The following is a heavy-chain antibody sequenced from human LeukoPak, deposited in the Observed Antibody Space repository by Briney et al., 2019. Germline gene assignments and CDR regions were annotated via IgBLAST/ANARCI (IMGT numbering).Heavy chain of an antibody. CDR3: ARLITPGGRAFDI. V-gene: IGHV4-39*07. CDR2: IHIGGST. D-gene: IGHD1-26*01. CDR1: GGSISSSAYH. J-gene: IGHJ3*02. Sequence: PSETLSLTCTVSGGSISSSAYHWGWIRQPPGKGLEWIGSIHIGGSTYYNPSFKSRVTISVDTSKNQFSLKLSSVTAADTAVYYCARLITPGGRAFDIWGQGTMVTVSS.